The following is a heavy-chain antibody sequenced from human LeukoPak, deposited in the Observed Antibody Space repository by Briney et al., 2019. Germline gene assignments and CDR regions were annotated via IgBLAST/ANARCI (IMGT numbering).Heavy chain of an antibody. CDR3: ARPYYYDSSGYYRTEYYFDY. Sequence: SVKVSCKASGGTFSSYAISWVRQAPGQGLEWMGGIIPIFGTANYAQKFQGRVTITTDESTSTAYMELRSLRSDDTAVYYCARPYYYDSSGYYRTEYYFDYWGQGTLVTVSS. CDR1: GGTFSSYA. V-gene: IGHV1-69*05. D-gene: IGHD3-22*01. CDR2: IIPIFGTA. J-gene: IGHJ4*02.